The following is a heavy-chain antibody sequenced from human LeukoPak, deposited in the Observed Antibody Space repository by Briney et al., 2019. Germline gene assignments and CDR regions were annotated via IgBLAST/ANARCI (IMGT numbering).Heavy chain of an antibody. CDR1: GGSIDSAAYS. D-gene: IGHD3-22*01. V-gene: IGHV4-30-4*07. Sequence: SQTLSLTCTVSGGSIDSAAYSWSWIRQPPGKGLEWIGYIYYTGDTYYNPSLESRVIMSVDSSRDRFSLRLTSVTAADTAIYYCGIITFYYDASGNPNDVFDIWGQGTKVTVSS. CDR2: IYYTGDT. CDR3: GIITFYYDASGNPNDVFDI. J-gene: IGHJ3*02.